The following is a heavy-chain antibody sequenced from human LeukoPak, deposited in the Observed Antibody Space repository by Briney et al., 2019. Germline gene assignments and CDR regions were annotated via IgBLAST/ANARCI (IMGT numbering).Heavy chain of an antibody. CDR1: GFTFSSYG. V-gene: IGHV3-30*18. CDR2: ISYDGSNK. J-gene: IGHJ6*02. CDR3: AKDRRPYYYGTDV. Sequence: GGSLRLSCAASGFTFSSYGMHWVRQAPGKGLECVAVISYDGSNKYYADSVKGRFTVSRDNSKNTLYLQMNSLRAEDTAVYYCAKDRRPYYYGTDVWGQGTTVTVSS.